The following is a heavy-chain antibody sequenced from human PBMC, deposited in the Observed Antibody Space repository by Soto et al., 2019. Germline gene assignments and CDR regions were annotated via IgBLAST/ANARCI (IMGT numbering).Heavy chain of an antibody. Sequence: SETLSLTCTVSGGSISSSSYYWGWIRQPPGKGLEWIGYIYYSGSTYYNPSLKSRVTISVDTSKNQFSLKLSSVTAADTAVYYCARGRATETTFDYWGQGTLVTVS. CDR1: GGSISSSSYY. CDR3: ARGRATETTFDY. J-gene: IGHJ4*02. CDR2: IYYSGST. V-gene: IGHV4-30-4*08. D-gene: IGHD1-1*01.